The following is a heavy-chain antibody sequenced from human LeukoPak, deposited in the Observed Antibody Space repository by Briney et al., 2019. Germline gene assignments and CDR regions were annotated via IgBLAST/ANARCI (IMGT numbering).Heavy chain of an antibody. CDR2: INPSGGST. Sequence: ASVKVSCKASGYTFTSYYMHWVRQAPGQGLEWMGIINPSGGSTSYAQKFQGRVTMTRDTSTSTVYMKLSSLRSEDTAVYYCARYAGTIFGAQGMDVWGQGTTVTVSS. V-gene: IGHV1-46*01. CDR3: ARYAGTIFGAQGMDV. CDR1: GYTFTSYY. J-gene: IGHJ6*02. D-gene: IGHD3-3*01.